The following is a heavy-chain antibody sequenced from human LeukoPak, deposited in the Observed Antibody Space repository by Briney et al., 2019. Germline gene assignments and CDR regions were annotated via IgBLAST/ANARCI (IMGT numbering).Heavy chain of an antibody. J-gene: IGHJ4*02. Sequence: ASVKVSCKASGYTFTSNGISWVRQAPGQGLEWMGWISAYNGNTNYAQKLQGRVTMTTDTSTSTAYMELRSLRSDDTAVYYCARWAPYSSGWPTSDYWGQGTLVTVSS. CDR2: ISAYNGNT. CDR3: ARWAPYSSGWPTSDY. D-gene: IGHD6-19*01. CDR1: GYTFTSNG. V-gene: IGHV1-18*01.